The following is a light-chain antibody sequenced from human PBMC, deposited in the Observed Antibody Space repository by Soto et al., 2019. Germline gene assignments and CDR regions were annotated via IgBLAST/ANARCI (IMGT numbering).Light chain of an antibody. CDR1: PSAGTF. Sequence: DIVMTQSPATIYVSPGERATLSCTTSPSAGTFLAWYQQKPGQAPRLLMYDVSTRATGVPARFSGSGSGTEFTLTISSLQSDDFAVYFCQQYNHWPPLTFGGGTKVEMK. J-gene: IGKJ4*01. CDR2: DVS. V-gene: IGKV3-15*01. CDR3: QQYNHWPPLT.